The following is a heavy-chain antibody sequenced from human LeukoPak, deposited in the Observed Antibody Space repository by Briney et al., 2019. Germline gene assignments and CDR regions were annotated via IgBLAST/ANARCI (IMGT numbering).Heavy chain of an antibody. CDR3: ARYGSGSYLKAPFDH. CDR2: IYSSGST. V-gene: IGHV4-59*01. CDR1: GGSISSYY. D-gene: IGHD3-10*01. Sequence: SETLSLTCTVSGGSISSYYWSWVRQPPGKGLEWIGYIYSSGSTNYNPSLKSRVTISVDTSKNQFSLKLSSVTAADTAVYYRARYGSGSYLKAPFDHWGQGSVVTVSS. J-gene: IGHJ4*02.